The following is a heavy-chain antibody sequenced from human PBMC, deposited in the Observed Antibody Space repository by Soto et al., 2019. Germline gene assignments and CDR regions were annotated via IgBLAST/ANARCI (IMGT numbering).Heavy chain of an antibody. CDR1: GFTFSTYW. CDR3: ARGDPTYFDY. Sequence: PGGSLRLSCAASGFTFSTYWMHWVRQAPGEGLVWLSRITAAGTSTSSADSAKGRFTISRDNAKNTLYLQMNSLRAEDTAMYYCARGDPTYFDYWGQGILVTVSS. V-gene: IGHV3-74*01. J-gene: IGHJ4*02. D-gene: IGHD1-26*01. CDR2: ITAAGTST.